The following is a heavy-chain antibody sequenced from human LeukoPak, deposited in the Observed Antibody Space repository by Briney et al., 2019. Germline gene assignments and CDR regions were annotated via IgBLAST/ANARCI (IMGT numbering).Heavy chain of an antibody. V-gene: IGHV3-48*01. J-gene: IGHJ3*02. CDR3: ARPLYYYDSSGYFAFDI. D-gene: IGHD3-22*01. CDR1: GYTFTGYY. Sequence: GASVKVSCKASGYTFTGYYMHWVRQAPGKGLEWVSYISSSSSTIYYADSVKGRFTISRDNAKNSLYLQMNSLRAEDTAVYYCARPLYYYDSSGYFAFDIWGQGTMVTVSS. CDR2: ISSSSSTI.